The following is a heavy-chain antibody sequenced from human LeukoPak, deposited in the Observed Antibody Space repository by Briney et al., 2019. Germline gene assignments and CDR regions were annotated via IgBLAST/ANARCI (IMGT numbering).Heavy chain of an antibody. V-gene: IGHV4-34*01. D-gene: IGHD1-26*01. Sequence: SETLSLTCAVYGGSFSGYYWSWIRQPPGKGLEWIGEINHSGSTNYNPSLKSRVTISVDTSKNQFSLKLSSVTAADTAVYYCARGGLWYSGSYFWFDPWGQGTLVTVSS. CDR1: GGSFSGYY. CDR2: INHSGST. CDR3: ARGGLWYSGSYFWFDP. J-gene: IGHJ5*02.